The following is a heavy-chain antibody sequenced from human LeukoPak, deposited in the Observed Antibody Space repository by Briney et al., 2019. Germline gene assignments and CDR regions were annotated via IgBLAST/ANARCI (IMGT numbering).Heavy chain of an antibody. J-gene: IGHJ4*02. Sequence: GESLKISCKGSGYSFTTYWIVWVRQMPGKGLEWMGIIHPGDSDTRYSPSFQGQVTISVDKSISTAFLQWSSLKASDTALYYCARGGSGWFHNYDYWGQGTLVTVSS. CDR1: GYSFTTYW. V-gene: IGHV5-51*01. D-gene: IGHD6-19*01. CDR2: IHPGDSDT. CDR3: ARGGSGWFHNYDY.